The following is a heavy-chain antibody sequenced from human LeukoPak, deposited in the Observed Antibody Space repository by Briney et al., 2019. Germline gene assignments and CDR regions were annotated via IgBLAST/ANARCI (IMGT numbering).Heavy chain of an antibody. CDR2: ISGGGVST. V-gene: IGHV3-43*02. Sequence: GGSLRLSCVASGLPIADFAMHWVRQAPGKGLEWVSLISGGGVSTFYADSVKGRFSISRDNSKNSLSLEMNSLRTEDTAMYYCARESGKFDYWGQGTLVAVST. CDR1: GLPIADFA. J-gene: IGHJ4*02. CDR3: ARESGKFDY.